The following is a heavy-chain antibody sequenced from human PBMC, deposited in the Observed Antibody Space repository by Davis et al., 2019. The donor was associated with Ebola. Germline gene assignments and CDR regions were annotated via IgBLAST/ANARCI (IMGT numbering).Heavy chain of an antibody. V-gene: IGHV3-23*01. Sequence: PGGSLRLSCAASEFIFSDHAMHWVRQTPGKGLEWVSSVLDSGGATYYTDSAKGRFTVSRDDSKNTLYLHMNSLRVEDTAVYYCAKRWELHYFDHWGQGTLVTVSS. D-gene: IGHD1-26*01. CDR2: VLDSGGAT. J-gene: IGHJ4*02. CDR1: EFIFSDHA. CDR3: AKRWELHYFDH.